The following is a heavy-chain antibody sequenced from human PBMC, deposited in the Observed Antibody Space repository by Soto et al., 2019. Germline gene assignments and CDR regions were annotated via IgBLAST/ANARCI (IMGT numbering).Heavy chain of an antibody. J-gene: IGHJ4*02. CDR1: GFTVSAYE. Sequence: QVHLVESGGGVVQPGRYLRLSCVGSGFTVSAYEIHWVRQAPGKGLDWVAVISSGGRHQFYTDSVRGRFTISRDDSKNTVYLQMNNLTPQDAAIYYCAKDAVPGPPDYFDFWGQGTLVTVSS. V-gene: IGHV3-30*04. CDR2: ISSGGRHQ. CDR3: AKDAVPGPPDYFDF. D-gene: IGHD6-19*01.